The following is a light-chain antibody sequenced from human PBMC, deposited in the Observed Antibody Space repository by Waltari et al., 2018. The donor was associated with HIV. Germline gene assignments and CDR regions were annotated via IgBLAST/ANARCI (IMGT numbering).Light chain of an antibody. CDR1: SSDVGDYNY. Sequence: HSALTQPRSVSGSPGQSVTISCTGTSSDVGDYNYVSWYQQHPGKAPKLLIFDITKRPSGVPDHFSGSKSGNTASLTISGLHLEDEANYYCCSYAGTYTWVFGGGTTLTVL. J-gene: IGLJ3*02. CDR3: CSYAGTYTWV. CDR2: DIT. V-gene: IGLV2-11*01.